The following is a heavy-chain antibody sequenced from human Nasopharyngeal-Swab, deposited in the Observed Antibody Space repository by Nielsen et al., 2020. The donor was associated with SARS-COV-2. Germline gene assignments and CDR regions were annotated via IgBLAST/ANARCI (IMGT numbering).Heavy chain of an antibody. J-gene: IGHJ4*02. CDR1: GFTFSSYS. Sequence: GESLKISCAASGFTFSSYSMNWVRQAPGKGLEWVPYISSSSTIYYADSVKGRFTISRDNAKNSLYLQMNSLRAEDTAVYYCARAGGGYSGYVGYWGQGTLVTVSS. CDR3: ARAGGGYSGYVGY. CDR2: ISSSSTI. D-gene: IGHD5-12*01. V-gene: IGHV3-48*04.